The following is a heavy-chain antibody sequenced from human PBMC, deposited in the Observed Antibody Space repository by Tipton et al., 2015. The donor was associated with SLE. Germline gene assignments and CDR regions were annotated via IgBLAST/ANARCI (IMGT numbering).Heavy chain of an antibody. CDR2: IYYSGST. V-gene: IGHV4-34*01. J-gene: IGHJ4*02. Sequence: TLSLTCAVYGGSFSGYYWSWIRQPPGKGLEWIGSIYYSGSTYYNPSLKSRVTISVDTSKNQFSLKLSSVTAADTAVYYCARLGEYSSFWGQGTLVTVSS. CDR1: GGSFSGYY. CDR3: ARLGEYSSF. D-gene: IGHD6-6*01.